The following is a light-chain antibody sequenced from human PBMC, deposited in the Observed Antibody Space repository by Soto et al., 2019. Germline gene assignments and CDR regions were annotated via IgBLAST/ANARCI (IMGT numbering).Light chain of an antibody. CDR3: RPYSNVPLS. V-gene: IGKV3-15*01. J-gene: IGKJ4*01. Sequence: EVVMRQSPATLSVSPGEGATLSCRASQGIGDTLAWYQHKPGQTSRLLLYYTSTRATGVPTRLSGSRSGAEITPATVSLQSKDLAVYYCRPYSNVPLSFGGGAKIEIK. CDR1: QGIGDT. CDR2: YTS.